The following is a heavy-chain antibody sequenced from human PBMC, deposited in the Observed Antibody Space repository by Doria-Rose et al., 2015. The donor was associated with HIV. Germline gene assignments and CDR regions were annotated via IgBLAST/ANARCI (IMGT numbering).Heavy chain of an antibody. CDR3: ARIKSSRWYHKYYFDF. J-gene: IGHJ4*02. Sequence: QVTLKESGPVLVKPTETLTLTCTVSGVSLSSPGMGASWIRQPPGKALEWLANIFSDDDRSYKTSLKSRLTISRGTSKSQVVLPMTDMDPVDTATYYCARIKSSRWYHKYYFDFWGQGTLVIVSA. V-gene: IGHV2-26*01. D-gene: IGHD6-13*01. CDR2: IFSDDDR. CDR1: GVSLSSPGMG.